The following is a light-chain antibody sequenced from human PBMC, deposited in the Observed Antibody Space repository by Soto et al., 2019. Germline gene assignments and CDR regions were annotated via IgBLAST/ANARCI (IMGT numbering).Light chain of an antibody. V-gene: IGKV3-11*01. Sequence: ELVLTQAPATLSSSPVAIATLSCRASQSLSSYLAWYQQKPGQAPRLLIYDASNRATGIPARFSGSGSGTDFTLTISSLEPEDFAVYYCKQRSNWLTFGGGNKVDIK. CDR2: DAS. CDR3: KQRSNWLT. CDR1: QSLSSY. J-gene: IGKJ4*01.